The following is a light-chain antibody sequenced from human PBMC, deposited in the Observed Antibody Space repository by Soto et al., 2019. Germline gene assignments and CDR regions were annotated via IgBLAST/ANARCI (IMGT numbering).Light chain of an antibody. CDR3: STWDDSLSGII. J-gene: IGLJ2*01. CDR1: SSNIGRNY. Sequence: QSVLTQPPSASGTPGQRVSISCSGCSSNIGRNYVYWYQKVPGMAPKLLVFRNDQRPYGVPDRFSGSKSGTSASLAISRLRSEDEADYFCSTWDDSLSGIIFGGGTKLTVL. V-gene: IGLV1-47*01. CDR2: RND.